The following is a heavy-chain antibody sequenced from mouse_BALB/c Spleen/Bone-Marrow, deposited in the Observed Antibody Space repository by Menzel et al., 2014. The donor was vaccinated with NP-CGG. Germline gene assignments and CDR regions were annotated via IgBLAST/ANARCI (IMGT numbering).Heavy chain of an antibody. Sequence: VQLQQSGAELVKPGASVKLSCTASGFNIKDTYMHWVKQRPXQGLEWIGRIDPANGNTKYDPKFQGKATITADTSSNTAYLQLSSLTSEDTAVYYCARWEYYAMDYWGQGTSVTVSS. V-gene: IGHV14-3*02. J-gene: IGHJ4*01. CDR1: GFNIKDTY. D-gene: IGHD4-1*01. CDR2: IDPANGNT. CDR3: ARWEYYAMDY.